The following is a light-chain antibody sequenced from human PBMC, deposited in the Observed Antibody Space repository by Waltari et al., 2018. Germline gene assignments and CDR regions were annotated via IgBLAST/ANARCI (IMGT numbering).Light chain of an antibody. J-gene: IGKJ1*01. CDR1: GSVSRY. V-gene: IGKV3-20*01. CDR2: DAY. Sequence: SCRASGSVSRYLAWYQQKPGQAPRLLIYDAYRRATGIPDRFSGSGSGTDFSLTISRLEPEDFAVYYCQKYVNLPATFGQGTKVEIK. CDR3: QKYVNLPAT.